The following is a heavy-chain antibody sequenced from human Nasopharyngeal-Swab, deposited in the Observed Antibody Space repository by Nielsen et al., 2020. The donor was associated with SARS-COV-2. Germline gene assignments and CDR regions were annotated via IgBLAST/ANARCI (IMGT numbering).Heavy chain of an antibody. J-gene: IGHJ6*03. CDR2: IKQDGSEK. CDR1: GFTFSSYW. CDR3: ARPDGYYYYYYMDV. V-gene: IGHV3-7*01. Sequence: GGSLRLSCAASGFTFSSYWMSWVRQAPGKGLEWVANIKQDGSEKYYVDSVKGRFTISRDNAKNSLYLQMNSLRAEDTAVYYCARPDGYYYYYYMDVWCKGTTVTVSS. D-gene: IGHD1-14*01.